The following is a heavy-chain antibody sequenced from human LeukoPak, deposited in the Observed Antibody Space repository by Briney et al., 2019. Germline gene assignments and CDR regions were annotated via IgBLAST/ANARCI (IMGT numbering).Heavy chain of an antibody. V-gene: IGHV3-21*01. CDR2: ISSSSSYI. Sequence: GGSLRLSCAASGVTFSSYALSWVRQAPGKGLEWVSSISSSSSYIYYADSVKGRFTISRDNAKNSLYLQMNSLRAEDTAVYYCAREGSEIFGVVYYYGMDVWGQGTTVTVSS. J-gene: IGHJ6*02. D-gene: IGHD3-3*01. CDR1: GVTFSSYA. CDR3: AREGSEIFGVVYYYGMDV.